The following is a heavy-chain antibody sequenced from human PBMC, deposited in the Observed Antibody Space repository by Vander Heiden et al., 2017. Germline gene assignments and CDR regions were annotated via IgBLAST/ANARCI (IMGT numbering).Heavy chain of an antibody. CDR2: IKQDGSDK. CDR1: GFTFSRYW. CDR3: ATSFFDNKDQAFDV. J-gene: IGHJ3*01. D-gene: IGHD2-2*01. Sequence: EVQLVESEGGLVQPGGSLRLSSAVYGFTFSRYWMSWVRQAPGKGLERVTNIKQDGSDKYYVDSVKGRFAISKDNAKNSLYLVMNSLRVEDTSVYYCATSFFDNKDQAFDVWGQGAMVTVSS. V-gene: IGHV3-7*01.